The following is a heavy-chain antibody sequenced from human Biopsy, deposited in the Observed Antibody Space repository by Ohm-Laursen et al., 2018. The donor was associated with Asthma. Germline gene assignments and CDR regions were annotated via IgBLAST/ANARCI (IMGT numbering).Heavy chain of an antibody. D-gene: IGHD3-9*01. CDR1: GFSLRTPGVG. V-gene: IGHV2-5*02. CDR3: ALSQDSGFDDHSPSWFDP. CDR2: VYWDDYN. J-gene: IGHJ5*02. Sequence: TQTLTLTGSFSGFSLRTPGVGVGWIRQSPGKALEWLALVYWDDYNLFRPSLKRRLTITKDPSKNQVVLTMTKMDPVDSGTYYCALSQDSGFDDHSPSWFDPWGQGTLVTVSS.